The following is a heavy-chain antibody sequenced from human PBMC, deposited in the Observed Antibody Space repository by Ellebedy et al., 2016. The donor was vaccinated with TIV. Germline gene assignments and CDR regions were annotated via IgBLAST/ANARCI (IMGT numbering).Heavy chain of an antibody. CDR2: IIPIFGAA. CDR3: ARFVAAPRLGYYYYMDV. J-gene: IGHJ6*03. CDR1: GGTFSSYA. Sequence: ASVKVSCKASGGTFSSYAISWVRQAPGQGLEWMGGIIPIFGAANYAQKFQGRVTITADKSTSTAYMELSSLRSEDTAVYYCARFVAAPRLGYYYYMDVWGKGTTVTVSS. V-gene: IGHV1-69*06. D-gene: IGHD2-15*01.